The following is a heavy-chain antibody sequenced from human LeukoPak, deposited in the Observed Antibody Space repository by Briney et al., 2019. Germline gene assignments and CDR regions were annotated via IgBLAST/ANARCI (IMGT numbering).Heavy chain of an antibody. V-gene: IGHV3-30*02. CDR1: GFTFSSYV. CDR3: AKDRAYYDKPYYFDY. Sequence: PGGSLRLSCAASGFTFSSYVMHWVRQAPGKGLEWVAFIRYDGSNKYYADSVKGRFTISRDNPKNTLYLHMNSLRAEDTAVYYCAKDRAYYDKPYYFDYWGQGTLVTVSS. D-gene: IGHD3-22*01. J-gene: IGHJ4*02. CDR2: IRYDGSNK.